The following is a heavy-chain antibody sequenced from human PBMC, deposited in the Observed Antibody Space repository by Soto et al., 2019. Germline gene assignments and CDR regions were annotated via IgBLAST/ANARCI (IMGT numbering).Heavy chain of an antibody. D-gene: IGHD3-3*01. CDR2: ISAYNGNT. V-gene: IGHV1-18*01. CDR3: ARVSIYYDFWSGPRRKNYYYYGMDV. CDR1: GYTFTSYG. Sequence: ASVKVSCKASGYTFTSYGISWVRQAPGQGLEWMGWISAYNGNTNYAQKLQGRVTMTTDTSTSTAYMELSSLRSEDTAVYYCARVSIYYDFWSGPRRKNYYYYGMDVWGQGTTVTVSS. J-gene: IGHJ6*02.